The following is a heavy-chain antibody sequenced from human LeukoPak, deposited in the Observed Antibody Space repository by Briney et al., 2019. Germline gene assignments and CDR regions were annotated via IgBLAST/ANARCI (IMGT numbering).Heavy chain of an antibody. J-gene: IGHJ4*02. CDR3: AREGGIAVSAGVSD. Sequence: SETLSLTCTVSGGSISSSSYYWGWIRQPPGKGLEWIGGIYYSGSTYYNPSLKSRVTISVDTSKNQFSLKLSSVTAADTAVYYCAREGGIAVSAGVSDWGQGTLVTVSS. CDR1: GGSISSSSYY. V-gene: IGHV4-39*07. D-gene: IGHD6-19*01. CDR2: IYYSGST.